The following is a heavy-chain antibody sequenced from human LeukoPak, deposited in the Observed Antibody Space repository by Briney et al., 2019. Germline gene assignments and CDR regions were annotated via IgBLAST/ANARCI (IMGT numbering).Heavy chain of an antibody. CDR3: ARDRGGSYSAIDY. CDR1: GFTFSSYS. D-gene: IGHD2-15*01. CDR2: ISSSSITI. Sequence: GGSLKLSCAASGFTFSSYSLNWVRQAPGKGLEWVSFISSSSITIYYADSVKGRFTISRDNAEKSLYLQMNSLRAEDTAVYYCARDRGGSYSAIDYWGQGTLVTVSS. J-gene: IGHJ4*02. V-gene: IGHV3-48*04.